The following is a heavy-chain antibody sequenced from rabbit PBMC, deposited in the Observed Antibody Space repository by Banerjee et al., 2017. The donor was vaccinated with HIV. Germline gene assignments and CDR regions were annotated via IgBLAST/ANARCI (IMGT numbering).Heavy chain of an antibody. V-gene: IGHV1S45*01. CDR3: ARWDYTGQDNL. J-gene: IGHJ4*01. CDR2: IYAGSSGMT. CDR1: GFSFSSNYW. D-gene: IGHD8-1*01. Sequence: QEQLVESGGGLVQPEGSLTLTCTASGFSFSSNYWICWVRQAPGKGLELIGCIYAGSSGMTYYASWAKGRFTISKTSSTTVTLQMTSLTAADTATYFCARWDYTGQDNLWGPGTLVTVS.